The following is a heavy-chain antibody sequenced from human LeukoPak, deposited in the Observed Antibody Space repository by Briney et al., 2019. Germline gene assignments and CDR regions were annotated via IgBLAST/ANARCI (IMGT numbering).Heavy chain of an antibody. J-gene: IGHJ4*02. D-gene: IGHD3-3*01. Sequence: PGRSLRLSCAASGFTFSNYGMDWVRQAPGKGLEWVAIIWYDGSNKYYADSVKGRFTISRDDSKNTVYLQMNSLRTEDTAVYYCARPLGAIWEYYFDYWGQGTLVTVSS. V-gene: IGHV3-33*01. CDR2: IWYDGSNK. CDR1: GFTFSNYG. CDR3: ARPLGAIWEYYFDY.